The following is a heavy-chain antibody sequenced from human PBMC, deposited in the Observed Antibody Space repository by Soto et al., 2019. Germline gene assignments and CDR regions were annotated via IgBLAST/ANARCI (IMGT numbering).Heavy chain of an antibody. J-gene: IGHJ6*03. CDR1: GYSFTSYW. CDR2: IYPGDSDT. Sequence: GESLKISCKGSGYSFTSYWIGWVRQMPGKGLEWMGIIYPGDSDTRYSPSFQGQVTISADKSISTAYLQWSSLKASDTAMYYCARHRAIHSSGLVGRYYYYMDVWGKGTTVTVSS. V-gene: IGHV5-51*01. D-gene: IGHD6-19*01. CDR3: ARHRAIHSSGLVGRYYYYMDV.